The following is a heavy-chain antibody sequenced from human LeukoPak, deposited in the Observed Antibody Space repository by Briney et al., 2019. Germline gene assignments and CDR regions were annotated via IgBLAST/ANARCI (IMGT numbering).Heavy chain of an antibody. V-gene: IGHV3-30*01. CDR2: ISYDGSNK. CDR3: AREAVVTS. J-gene: IGHJ4*02. Sequence: GGSLRLSCAASGFTFGSYAMHWVRQAPGKGLEWVAVISYDGSNKYCADSVKGRFTISRDNSKNTLYLQMNSLRAEDTAVYYCAREAVVTSWGQGTLVTVSS. CDR1: GFTFGSYA. D-gene: IGHD4-23*01.